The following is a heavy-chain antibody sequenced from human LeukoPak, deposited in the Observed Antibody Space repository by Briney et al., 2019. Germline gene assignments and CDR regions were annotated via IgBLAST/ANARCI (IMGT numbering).Heavy chain of an antibody. V-gene: IGHV1-18*01. CDR1: GYTFTSYG. CDR3: ARDPVDGSGAFDL. J-gene: IGHJ3*01. D-gene: IGHD6-19*01. Sequence: ASVTVSCKASGYTFTSYGISWVRQAPGQGLEYMGWVSVYNGNTNYEHNLQGRVTMTTDTSTSTAYMELRSLRSDDTAVYYCARDPVDGSGAFDLWGEGKMVSVSS. CDR2: VSVYNGNT.